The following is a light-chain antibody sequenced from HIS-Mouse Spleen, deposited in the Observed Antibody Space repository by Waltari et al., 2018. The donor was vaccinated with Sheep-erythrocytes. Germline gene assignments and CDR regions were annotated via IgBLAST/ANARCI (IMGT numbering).Light chain of an antibody. CDR2: WAS. J-gene: IGKJ4*01. CDR1: QSVLYNSNNKNY. CDR3: QQYYSTPRY. Sequence: DIVMTQSPDSLAVSLVERATINCKSSQSVLYNSNNKNYLAWYQQKPGQPPKLLIYWASTRESGVPDRFSGSGSGTDFTLTISSLQAEDVAVYYCQQYYSTPRYFGGGTKVEIK. V-gene: IGKV4-1*01.